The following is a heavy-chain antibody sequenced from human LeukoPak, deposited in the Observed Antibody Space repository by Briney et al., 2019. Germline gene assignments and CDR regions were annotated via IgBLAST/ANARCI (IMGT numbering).Heavy chain of an antibody. V-gene: IGHV4-59*01. CDR3: AREDTMIGY. CDR1: RGSICSFY. CDR2: IYYCGST. D-gene: IGHD3-22*01. J-gene: IGHJ4*02. Sequence: TLSLTRTLSRGSICSFYCSWIRQPPGPRRVWISDIYYCGSTNYNPSLMNRVTIIVDTSKNQYSLKLSSVAAADTAVYYCAREDTMIGYWGQGTLVTVTS.